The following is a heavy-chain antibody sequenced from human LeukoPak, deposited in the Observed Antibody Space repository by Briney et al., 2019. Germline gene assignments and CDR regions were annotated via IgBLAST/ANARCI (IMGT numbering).Heavy chain of an antibody. CDR2: IYYTGST. J-gene: IGHJ4*02. D-gene: IGHD6-6*01. V-gene: IGHV4-59*01. CDR3: ARWGSIAVARFDY. Sequence: SETLSLTCTVSGGSISSYYWSWIRQPPGKGLEWIGYIYYTGSTNYNPSLTSRVIISVDTSKNQFSLNLTSVTAADTAVYYCARWGSIAVARFDYWGQGTLVTVSS. CDR1: GGSISSYY.